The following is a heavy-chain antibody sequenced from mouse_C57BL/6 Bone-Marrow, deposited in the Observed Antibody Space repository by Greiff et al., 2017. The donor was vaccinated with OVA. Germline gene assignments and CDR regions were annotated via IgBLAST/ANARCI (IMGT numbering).Heavy chain of an antibody. J-gene: IGHJ2*01. D-gene: IGHD1-1*01. V-gene: IGHV14-4*01. CDR1: GFNIKDDY. CDR2: IDPENGDT. CDR3: TLFYYGSSYVDYFDY. Sequence: VHVKQSGAELVRPGASVKLSCTASGFNIKDDYMHWVKQRPEQGLEWIGWIDPENGDTEYASKFQGKATITADTSSNTAYLQLSSLTSEDTAVYYCTLFYYGSSYVDYFDYWGQGTTLTVSS.